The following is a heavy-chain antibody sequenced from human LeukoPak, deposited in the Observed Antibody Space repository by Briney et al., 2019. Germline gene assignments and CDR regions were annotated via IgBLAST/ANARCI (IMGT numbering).Heavy chain of an antibody. V-gene: IGHV3-30*04. CDR1: GFTFSSYA. CDR3: ARDSVDAFDI. J-gene: IGHJ3*02. CDR2: ISYDGSNK. Sequence: GRSLRLSCAASGFTFSSYAMHWVRQAPGKGLEWVAVISYDGSNKYYADSVKGRFTISRDNSKNTLYLQMNSLRAEDTAVYYCARDSVDAFDIWGRGTMVTVSS.